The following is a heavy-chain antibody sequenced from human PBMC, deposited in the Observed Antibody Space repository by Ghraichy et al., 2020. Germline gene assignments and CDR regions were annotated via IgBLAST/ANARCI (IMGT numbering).Heavy chain of an antibody. D-gene: IGHD1-14*01. CDR2: ISSSSSTI. V-gene: IGHV3-48*02. Sequence: GGSLRLSCAASGFTFSSYSMNWVRQAPGKGLEWVSYISSSSSTIYYADSVKGRFTISRDNAKNSLFLQMDSLRDEDTAVYYCTRDLPEYHGADAFDIWGQGTMVTVSS. J-gene: IGHJ3*02. CDR1: GFTFSSYS. CDR3: TRDLPEYHGADAFDI.